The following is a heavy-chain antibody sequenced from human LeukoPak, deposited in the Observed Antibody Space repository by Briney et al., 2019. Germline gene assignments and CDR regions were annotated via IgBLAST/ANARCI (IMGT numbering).Heavy chain of an antibody. CDR2: MYVGGET. J-gene: IGHJ5*02. CDR3: ASGIQWTGNNL. CDR1: GGSLSPYY. D-gene: IGHD3/OR15-3a*01. V-gene: IGHV4-4*07. Sequence: SETLSLICTVSGGSLSPYYWTWIRQPAGKGLEWIGRMYVGGETNYNPSLKSRVTMSLDTSKNQLSLKLTSATAADTAVYYCASGIQWTGNNLWGQGILVTVSS.